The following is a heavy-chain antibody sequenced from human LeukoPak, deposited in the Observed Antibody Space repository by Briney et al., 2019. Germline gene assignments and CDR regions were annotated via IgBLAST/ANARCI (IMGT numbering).Heavy chain of an antibody. V-gene: IGHV3-30*18. CDR2: IPYDGSNK. CDR3: AKDSPGWFDP. Sequence: GRSLRLSCAASGFTFSGYGMHWVRQAPGKGLEWVAVIPYDGSNKYYADSVKGRFTISRDNSNNMLYLQMNSLRAEDTAVYYCAKDSPGWFDPWGQGTLVTVSS. J-gene: IGHJ5*02. CDR1: GFTFSGYG.